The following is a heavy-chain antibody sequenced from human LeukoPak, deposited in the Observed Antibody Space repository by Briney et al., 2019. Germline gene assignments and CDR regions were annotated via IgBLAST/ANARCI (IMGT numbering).Heavy chain of an antibody. CDR1: GYPLTELS. CDR2: FDPKDDET. D-gene: IGHD6-6*01. Sequence: ASVTLSCKVSGYPLTELSIHWVRQAPGKGLEWMGGFDPKDDETIYAQKFQGRVTMTEDTSPDTAYMQMSSLRFEDTAVYYCATAGRRWDPYLYFDSWGQGTLVTASS. V-gene: IGHV1-24*01. CDR3: ATAGRRWDPYLYFDS. J-gene: IGHJ4*02.